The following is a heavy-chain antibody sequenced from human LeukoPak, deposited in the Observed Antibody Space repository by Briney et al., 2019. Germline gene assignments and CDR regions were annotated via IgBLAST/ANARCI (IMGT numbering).Heavy chain of an antibody. CDR2: IWHDASKQ. CDR1: GLTFSNYG. J-gene: IGHJ4*02. V-gene: IGHV3-33*01. CDR3: ASGATKESHNDY. D-gene: IGHD1-26*01. Sequence: GRSLRLSCAASGLTFSNYGMHWVRQAPGKGLEWVALIWHDASKQYYVDSVKGRFTISRDNSKNTLYLQMNSLRAEDTAVYYCASGATKESHNDYWGQGTLVTVSS.